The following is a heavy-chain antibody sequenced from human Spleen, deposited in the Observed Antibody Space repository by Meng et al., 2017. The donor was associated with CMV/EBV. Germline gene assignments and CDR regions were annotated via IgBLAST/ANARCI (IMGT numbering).Heavy chain of an antibody. J-gene: IGHJ3*01. V-gene: IGHV4-34*01. CDR3: VLGSGYTFDV. CDR1: GGSFSGYY. D-gene: IGHD5-24*01. Sequence: SETLSLTCAVYGGSFSGYYWSWIRQPPGKGLEWIGEINHSGSTNYNPSLKRRVTISEDTSNHQSSLNLRFVTAADTAMYYCVLGSGYTFDVWGQGKLVTVSS. CDR2: INHSGST.